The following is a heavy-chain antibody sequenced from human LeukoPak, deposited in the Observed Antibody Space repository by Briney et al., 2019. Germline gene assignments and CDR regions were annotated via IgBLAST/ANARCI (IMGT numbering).Heavy chain of an antibody. CDR2: IYKSGST. CDR1: GDSISSSSYY. D-gene: IGHD4-17*01. CDR3: ARGGKTTVTSYWYFDL. Sequence: SETLSLTCTVSGDSISSSSYYWGWIRQPPGKGLEWIATIYKSGSTYYKPSLKSRLTISVDTSKNQFSLKLSSVTAADTAVYYCARGGKTTVTSYWYFDLWGRGTLVTVSS. V-gene: IGHV4-39*01. J-gene: IGHJ2*01.